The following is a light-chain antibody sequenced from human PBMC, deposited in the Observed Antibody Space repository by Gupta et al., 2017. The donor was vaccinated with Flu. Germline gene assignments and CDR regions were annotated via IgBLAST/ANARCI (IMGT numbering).Light chain of an antibody. CDR1: QSISSW. CDR2: KAS. J-gene: IGKJ2*01. Sequence: DIQMTQSPSTLSASVGDRVTITCRASQSISSWLAWYQQKPGKAPKLLIYKASSLQSGVPSRFSGSGSGTEFTLTISSLQPDDFATYYCQQYKSYSRTFGQGTKLYIK. CDR3: QQYKSYSRT. V-gene: IGKV1-5*03.